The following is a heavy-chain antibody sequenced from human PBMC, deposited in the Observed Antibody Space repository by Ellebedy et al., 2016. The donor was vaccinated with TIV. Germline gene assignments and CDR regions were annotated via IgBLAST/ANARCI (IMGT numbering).Heavy chain of an antibody. J-gene: IGHJ5*01. CDR3: ARGTLWFEY. Sequence: GESLKTSCAASGFTFSSYAMRWVRQAPGKGLEWVANIKQDGSEKYYVDSVKGRFTISRDNAKNSLYLQMNSLRAEDTAVYYCARGTLWFEYWGQGTLVTVSS. CDR1: GFTFSSYA. CDR2: IKQDGSEK. V-gene: IGHV3-7*03.